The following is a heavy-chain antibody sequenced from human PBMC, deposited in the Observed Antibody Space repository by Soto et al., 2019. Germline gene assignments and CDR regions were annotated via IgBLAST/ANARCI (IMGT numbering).Heavy chain of an antibody. CDR2: EYSGST. CDR1: GASISRDH. Sequence: QVQLQESGPGLVKPSETLSLTCTVSGASISRDHWNWIRQPPGKGLEWIGEYSGSTNYNPSLKSRVTLSVDTSKNQFSLKLSSVTAADTAVYFCATYTGDGGGRGYWGQGTLVTVSS. D-gene: IGHD3-16*01. V-gene: IGHV4-59*08. CDR3: ATYTGDGGGRGY. J-gene: IGHJ4*02.